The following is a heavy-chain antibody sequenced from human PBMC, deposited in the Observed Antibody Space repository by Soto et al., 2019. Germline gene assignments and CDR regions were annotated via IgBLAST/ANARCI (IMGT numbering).Heavy chain of an antibody. V-gene: IGHV4-4*07. CDR1: GASISSYF. Sequence: SETLSLTCTVSGASISSYFWTWIRQPAGKGLDWIGRISTSGTTNYNPSLKRRVTMSVDTSKNHFSLNLSSVTAADTAVYYCAREAAPDRWFDPWGQGTLGTVSS. CDR2: ISTSGTT. D-gene: IGHD2-15*01. CDR3: AREAAPDRWFDP. J-gene: IGHJ5*02.